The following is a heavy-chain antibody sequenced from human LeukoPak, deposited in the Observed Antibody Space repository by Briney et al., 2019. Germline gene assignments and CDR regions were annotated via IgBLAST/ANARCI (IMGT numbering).Heavy chain of an antibody. V-gene: IGHV1-18*01. Sequence: ASVKVSCTASGYTFTSYGISWVRQAPGHGLEWMGWISAYNGNTNYAPKLQGRVTMTTDTSTSTAYMGLRSLRSDDTAVYYCARESRYYGSGIFYYYYMDVWGKGTTVTISS. CDR3: ARESRYYGSGIFYYYYMDV. CDR1: GYTFTSYG. J-gene: IGHJ6*03. D-gene: IGHD3-10*01. CDR2: ISAYNGNT.